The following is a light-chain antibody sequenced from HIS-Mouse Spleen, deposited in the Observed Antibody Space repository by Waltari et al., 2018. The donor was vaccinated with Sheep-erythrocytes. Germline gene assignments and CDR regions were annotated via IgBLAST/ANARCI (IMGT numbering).Light chain of an antibody. Sequence: QSALPQPRSVSGSPGPSVTISCTGTSSDLGGYNYVSCHQPHPGKAPKLMIYDASKRPSGVPDRFSGSKSGNTASLTISGLQAEDEADYYCCSYAGSYNHVFATGTKVTVL. J-gene: IGLJ1*01. CDR1: SSDLGGYNY. V-gene: IGLV2-11*01. CDR3: CSYAGSYNHV. CDR2: DAS.